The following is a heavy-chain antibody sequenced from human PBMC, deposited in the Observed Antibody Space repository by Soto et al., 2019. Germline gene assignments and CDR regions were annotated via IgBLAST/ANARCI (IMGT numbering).Heavy chain of an antibody. CDR1: GFTFSSYG. D-gene: IGHD1-26*01. Sequence: QAGGSLRLSCAASGFTFSSYGMHWVRQAPGKGLEWVAVISYDGSNKYYADSVKGRFTISRDNSKNTLYLQMNSLRAEDTAVYYCAKLLSAGTAPTSVYYYYGMDVWGQGTTVTVSS. CDR2: ISYDGSNK. V-gene: IGHV3-30*18. CDR3: AKLLSAGTAPTSVYYYYGMDV. J-gene: IGHJ6*02.